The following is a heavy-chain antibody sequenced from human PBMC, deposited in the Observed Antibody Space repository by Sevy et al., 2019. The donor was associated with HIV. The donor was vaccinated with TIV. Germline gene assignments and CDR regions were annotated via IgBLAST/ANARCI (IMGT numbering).Heavy chain of an antibody. J-gene: IGHJ6*02. D-gene: IGHD6-6*01. CDR2: ISYDGSNK. CDR1: GFTFSSYG. V-gene: IGHV3-30*18. Sequence: GGSLRLSCAASGFTFSSYGMHWVRQAPGKGLEWVAVISYDGSNKYYADSVKGRFTISRDNSKNTLYLQMNSLRAEDTAVYYCAKGMSSSSVGYYYGMDVWGQGTTVTVSS. CDR3: AKGMSSSSVGYYYGMDV.